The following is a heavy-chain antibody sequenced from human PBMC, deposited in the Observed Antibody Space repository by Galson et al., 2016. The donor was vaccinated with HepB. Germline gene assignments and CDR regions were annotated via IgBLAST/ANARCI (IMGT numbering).Heavy chain of an antibody. CDR3: AREFNRHSVATFYYYGMDV. CDR1: GYSFTGYF. Sequence: SVKVSCKASGYSFTGYFIHWVRQAPGQGLEWVGLIKPPSGGSKFAQKFQGRVTLTRDTSTSTAYMELTSLRSDDTAVYFCAREFNRHSVATFYYYGMDVWGQGTTVTVSS. J-gene: IGHJ6*02. V-gene: IGHV1-2*06. D-gene: IGHD5-12*01. CDR2: IKPPSGGS.